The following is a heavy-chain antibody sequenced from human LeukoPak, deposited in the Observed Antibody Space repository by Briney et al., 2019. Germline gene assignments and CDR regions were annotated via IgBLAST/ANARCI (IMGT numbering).Heavy chain of an antibody. CDR2: ISYDGSNR. Sequence: GGSLRLSCAASGFTFSSYAMHWVRQAPGKGLEWVALISYDGSNRYYADSVKGRFTISRDNSKNTLYLQMNSLRGEDTAVYYCAKVGDNWDFDYWGQGTLVTVSS. V-gene: IGHV3-30*18. CDR3: AKVGDNWDFDY. CDR1: GFTFSSYA. J-gene: IGHJ4*02. D-gene: IGHD1-1*01.